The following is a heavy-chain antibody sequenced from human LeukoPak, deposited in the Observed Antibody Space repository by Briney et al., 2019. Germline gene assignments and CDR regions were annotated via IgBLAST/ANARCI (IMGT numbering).Heavy chain of an antibody. D-gene: IGHD6-13*01. CDR3: ARHHAAAGFFDY. J-gene: IGHJ4*02. CDR2: IYYSRST. Sequence: PSETLSLTCTVSVGSISSYYWSWIRQPPGKGLEWVGYIYYSRSTNYNPSPKSRGTISVKKTKNQFSLKLSSVTGADRAVYYCARHHAAAGFFDYWGQGTLVTVSS. V-gene: IGHV4-59*08. CDR1: VGSISSYY.